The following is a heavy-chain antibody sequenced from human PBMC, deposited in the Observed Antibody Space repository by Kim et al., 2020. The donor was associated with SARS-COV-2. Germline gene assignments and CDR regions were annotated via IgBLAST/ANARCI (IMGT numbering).Heavy chain of an antibody. CDR3: ARDRSSGWYWYYGMDV. Sequence: GGSLRLSCAASGFTFSDYYMSWIRQAPGKGLEWVSYISSSSSYTNYADSVKGRFTISRDNAKNSLYLQMNSLRAEDTAVYYCARDRSSGWYWYYGMDVWGQGTTVTVSS. V-gene: IGHV3-11*06. J-gene: IGHJ6*02. D-gene: IGHD6-19*01. CDR2: ISSSSSYT. CDR1: GFTFSDYY.